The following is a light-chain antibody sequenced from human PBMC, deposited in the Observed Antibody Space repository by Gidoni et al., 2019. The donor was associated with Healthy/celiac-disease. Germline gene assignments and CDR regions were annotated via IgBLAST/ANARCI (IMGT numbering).Light chain of an antibody. Sequence: EIVLTQSPATLSLSPGERATLSCRASQSVSSYLAWYQQKPGQAPRLLIYDASNRATGIPARFSGSGSGTDFTLTISSREPEDFAVYYCQQRSNWPPSFGQXTRLEIK. CDR3: QQRSNWPPS. J-gene: IGKJ5*01. CDR1: QSVSSY. V-gene: IGKV3-11*01. CDR2: DAS.